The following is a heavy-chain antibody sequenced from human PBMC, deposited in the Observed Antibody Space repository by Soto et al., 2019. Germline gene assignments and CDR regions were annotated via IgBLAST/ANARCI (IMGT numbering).Heavy chain of an antibody. V-gene: IGHV1-69*01. J-gene: IGHJ4*02. CDR1: AGTFTSYP. CDR2: IIPIFVTA. CDR3: ARGGVEWNDADLYYFDY. D-gene: IGHD1-1*01. Sequence: QVQLVQSGAEVKKPGSSVKVSCKAPAGTFTSYPTTWVGQAPGQGLAGMGGIIPIFVTANNARKFQGRVTITADESTSTAYMELSSLRSEDTAVYYCARGGVEWNDADLYYFDYWGQGTLVTVSS.